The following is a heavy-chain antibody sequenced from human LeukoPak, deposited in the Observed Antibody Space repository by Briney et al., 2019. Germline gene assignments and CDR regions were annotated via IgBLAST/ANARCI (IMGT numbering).Heavy chain of an antibody. CDR3: AKRPSDYADYVSYFDH. CDR2: ISDDGRSK. D-gene: IGHD4-17*01. CDR1: GFSFISYG. J-gene: IGHJ4*02. Sequence: GGSLRLSCGASGFSFISYGMHWVRQAPGKGLEWVGVISDDGRSKDYADSVKGRFTISRDNSKDTLYLQMSSLRAEDTAVYYCAKRPSDYADYVSYFDHWGQGTLVTVSS. V-gene: IGHV3-30*18.